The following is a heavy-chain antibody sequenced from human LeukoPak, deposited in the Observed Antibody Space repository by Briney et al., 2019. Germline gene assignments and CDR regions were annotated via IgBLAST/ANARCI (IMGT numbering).Heavy chain of an antibody. CDR3: ATSSGYSNTWGAFDF. J-gene: IGHJ4*02. D-gene: IGHD4-4*01. CDR1: GSTFTKYY. V-gene: IGHV1-2*02. CDR2: INPNNGGT. Sequence: ASVKVSCKTSGSTFTKYYMHWVRQAPGQGLEWMGWINPNNGGTNYTQKFQGRVTMTGDTSINTVYMELSRLKSDDTAVYYCATSSGYSNTWGAFDFWGQGALVTVSS.